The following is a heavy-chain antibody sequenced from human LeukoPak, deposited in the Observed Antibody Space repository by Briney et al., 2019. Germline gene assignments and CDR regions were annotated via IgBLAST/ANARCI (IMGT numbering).Heavy chain of an antibody. CDR2: ISGSGGST. D-gene: IGHD3-22*01. CDR1: GFTFSDYY. J-gene: IGHJ4*02. CDR3: AKDPTMIVVVIPDY. V-gene: IGHV3-23*01. Sequence: GGSLRLSCAASGFTFSDYYMSWIRQPPGKGLEWVSAISGSGGSTYYADSVKGRFTISRDNSKNTLYLQMNSLRAEDTAVYYCAKDPTMIVVVIPDYWGQGTLVTVSS.